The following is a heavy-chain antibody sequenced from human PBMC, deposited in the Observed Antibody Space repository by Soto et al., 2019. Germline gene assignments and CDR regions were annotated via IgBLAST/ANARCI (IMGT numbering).Heavy chain of an antibody. V-gene: IGHV3-23*01. CDR3: ANVPIWCSSTSCYTEGFDY. Sequence: GGSLRLSCRASGFTFSDYAMSWGRQPPGKGLEWVSVISAGGSTYYADSVKGRFTVSRANSKNTLYLQMNSLRAEDTAVYYCANVPIWCSSTSCYTEGFDYWGQGTLVTVSS. CDR1: GFTFSDYA. D-gene: IGHD2-2*02. J-gene: IGHJ4*02. CDR2: ISAGGST.